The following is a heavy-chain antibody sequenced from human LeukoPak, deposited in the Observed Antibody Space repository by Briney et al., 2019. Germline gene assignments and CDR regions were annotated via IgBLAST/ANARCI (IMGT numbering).Heavy chain of an antibody. Sequence: ASVKVSCKASGYTFTSYYMHWVRQAPGQGLEWMGIINPMGGSTSYAQKFQGRVTMTRDPSTSTVYMELSSLTSEATAVSYCARVGGVNRRLPFDYWGQGTLVTVSS. D-gene: IGHD4-11*01. CDR1: GYTFTSYY. CDR3: ARVGGVNRRLPFDY. V-gene: IGHV1-46*01. CDR2: INPMGGST. J-gene: IGHJ4*02.